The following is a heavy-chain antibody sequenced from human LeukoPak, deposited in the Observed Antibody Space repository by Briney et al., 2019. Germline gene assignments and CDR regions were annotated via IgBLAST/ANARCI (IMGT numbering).Heavy chain of an antibody. CDR2: INTNTGNP. V-gene: IGHV7-4-1*02. D-gene: IGHD5-18*01. Sequence: ASVKVSCKASGYTFTSYAMNWVRQAPGQGLEWMGWINTNTGNPTYAQGFTGRFVFPLDTSVSTAYLQISSLKAEDTAVYYCARGLRYSYAIPFDYWGQGTLVTVSS. CDR1: GYTFTSYA. J-gene: IGHJ4*02. CDR3: ARGLRYSYAIPFDY.